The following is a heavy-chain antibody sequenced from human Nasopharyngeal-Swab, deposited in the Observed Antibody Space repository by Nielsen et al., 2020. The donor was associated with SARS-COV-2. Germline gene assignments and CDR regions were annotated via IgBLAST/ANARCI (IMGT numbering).Heavy chain of an antibody. Sequence: GESLKISCAASGFTFNNYNFNWVRQAPGKGLEWVSSISSSSSYIYYAHSVKGRFTISRDNAKNSPYLQMNSLRAEDTAVYYCARDGLDYDFWSAYFMDVWGQGTTVTVSS. CDR1: GFTFNNYN. D-gene: IGHD3-3*01. J-gene: IGHJ6*02. CDR3: ARDGLDYDFWSAYFMDV. V-gene: IGHV3-21*01. CDR2: ISSSSSYI.